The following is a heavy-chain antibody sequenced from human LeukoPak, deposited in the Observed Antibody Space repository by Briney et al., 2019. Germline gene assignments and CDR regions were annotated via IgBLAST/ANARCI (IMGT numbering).Heavy chain of an antibody. V-gene: IGHV3-30-3*01. J-gene: IGHJ3*02. Sequence: GGSLRLSCAASGFTFSSYAMHWVRQAPGKGLEWVAVISYDGSNKYYADSVKGRFTISRDNSKNTLYLQMNSLRAEDTAVYYCARESLWAGTPQFDIWGQGTMVTVSS. CDR1: GFTFSSYA. CDR2: ISYDGSNK. D-gene: IGHD1-1*01. CDR3: ARESLWAGTPQFDI.